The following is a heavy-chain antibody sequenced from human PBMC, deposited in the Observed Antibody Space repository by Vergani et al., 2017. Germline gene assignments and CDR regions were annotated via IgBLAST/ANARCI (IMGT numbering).Heavy chain of an antibody. V-gene: IGHV1-2*02. CDR2: INPNSGGT. CDR3: AREDIVAKSHNWFDP. D-gene: IGHD5-12*01. J-gene: IGHJ5*02. Sequence: QVQLVQSGAEVKKPGASVKVSCKASGYTFTGYYMHWVRQAPGQGLEWMGWINPNSGGTNYAQKFQGRVTMTRDTSISTAYMELSRLRSDDTAVYYCAREDIVAKSHNWFDPWGQGTLVTVSS. CDR1: GYTFTGYY.